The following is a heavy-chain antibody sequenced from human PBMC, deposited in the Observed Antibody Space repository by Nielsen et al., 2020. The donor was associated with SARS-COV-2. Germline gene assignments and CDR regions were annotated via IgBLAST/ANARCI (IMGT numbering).Heavy chain of an antibody. J-gene: IGHJ4*02. V-gene: IGHV4-59*01. Sequence: SETLSLTCTVSGGSISSYYWSWIRQPPGKGLEWIGYIYYSGSTNYNPSLKSRVTISVDTSKNQFSLKLSSVTAADTAVYYCARDLRVSNLYYFDYWGQGTLVTVSS. CDR3: ARDLRVSNLYYFDY. D-gene: IGHD4-11*01. CDR1: GGSISSYY. CDR2: IYYSGST.